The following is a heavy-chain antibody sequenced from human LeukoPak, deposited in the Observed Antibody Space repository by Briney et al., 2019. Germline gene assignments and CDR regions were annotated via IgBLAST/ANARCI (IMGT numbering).Heavy chain of an antibody. CDR1: GGSFSGYY. CDR2: INHSGST. J-gene: IGHJ4*02. V-gene: IGHV4-34*01. Sequence: SETLSLTCAVYGGSFSGYYWSWIRQPPGKGLEWIGEINHSGSTNYNPSLKSRVTISVDTSKNQFSLKLSSVTAAYTAVYYCARLYYDFWSGYYPFDYWGQGTLVTVSS. CDR3: ARLYYDFWSGYYPFDY. D-gene: IGHD3-3*01.